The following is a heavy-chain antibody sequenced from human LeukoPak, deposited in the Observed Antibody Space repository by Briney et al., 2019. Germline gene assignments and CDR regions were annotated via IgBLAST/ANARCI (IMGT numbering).Heavy chain of an antibody. J-gene: IGHJ3*02. CDR2: IYYSGST. CDR3: NYYDSSGYYFDAFDI. CDR1: GGSISSSSYY. Sequence: SETLSLTCTVSGGSISSSSYYWGWIRQPPGKGLEWIGSIYYSGSTYYNPSLKSRVTISVDTSENQFSLKLSSVTAADTAVYYCNYYDSSGYYFDAFDIWGQGTMVTVSS. V-gene: IGHV4-39*01. D-gene: IGHD3-22*01.